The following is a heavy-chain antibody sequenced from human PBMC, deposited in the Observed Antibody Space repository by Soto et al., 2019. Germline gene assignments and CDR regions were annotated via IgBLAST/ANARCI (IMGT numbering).Heavy chain of an antibody. CDR3: TRGGPYDSSGYYELRYYYYGMDV. CDR2: IRSKAYGGTT. CDR1: GFTFGDYA. V-gene: IGHV3-49*01. D-gene: IGHD3-22*01. Sequence: PGGSLRLSCTASGFTFGDYAMSWFRQAPGKGLEWVGFIRSKAYGGTTEYAASVKGRFTISRDGSKSIAYLQMNSLKTEDTAVYYCTRGGPYDSSGYYELRYYYYGMDVWGQGTTVTVSS. J-gene: IGHJ6*02.